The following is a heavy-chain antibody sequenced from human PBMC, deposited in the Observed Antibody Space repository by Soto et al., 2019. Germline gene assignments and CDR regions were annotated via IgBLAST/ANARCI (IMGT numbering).Heavy chain of an antibody. CDR1: GGTVSNYP. D-gene: IGHD3-3*01. J-gene: IGHJ4*02. Sequence: QVQLVQSGAEVKEPGSSVKVSCTASGGTVSNYPISWVRQAPGQGLEWMGGIIPMFGTPNYALKFQGRVTITADESTSTADMGLSSLRYDDTAVYYCARHARHLEWLQPVDYWGQGALVTVSS. V-gene: IGHV1-69*01. CDR2: IIPMFGTP. CDR3: ARHARHLEWLQPVDY.